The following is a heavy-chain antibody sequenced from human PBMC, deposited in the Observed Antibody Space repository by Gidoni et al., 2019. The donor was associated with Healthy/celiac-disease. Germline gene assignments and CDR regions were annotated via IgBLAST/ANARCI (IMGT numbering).Heavy chain of an antibody. V-gene: IGHV3-30*18. CDR3: AKDLLSGSYNWFDP. Sequence: QVQLVESGGGVVQPGRSLRLSCAASGFTFSSYGMHWVRQAPGKGLEWVAVISYDGSNKYYADSVKGRFTISRDNSKNTLYLQMNSLRAEDTAVYYCAKDLLSGSYNWFDPWGQGTLVTVSS. CDR2: ISYDGSNK. D-gene: IGHD1-26*01. J-gene: IGHJ5*02. CDR1: GFTFSSYG.